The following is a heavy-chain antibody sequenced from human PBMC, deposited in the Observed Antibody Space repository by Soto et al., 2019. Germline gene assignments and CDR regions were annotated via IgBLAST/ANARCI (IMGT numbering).Heavy chain of an antibody. J-gene: IGHJ6*02. CDR2: IIPIFGTA. CDR1: GGTFSSYA. CDR3: ARDIHSSSSYHYYGMDV. V-gene: IGHV1-69*01. Sequence: QVQLVQSGAEVKKPGSSVTVSCTASGGTFSSYAISWVRQAPGQGLEWMGGIIPIFGTANYAQKFQGRVTITADESTSTAYMELSSLRSEDTAVYYCARDIHSSSSYHYYGMDVWGQGTTVTVSS. D-gene: IGHD6-13*01.